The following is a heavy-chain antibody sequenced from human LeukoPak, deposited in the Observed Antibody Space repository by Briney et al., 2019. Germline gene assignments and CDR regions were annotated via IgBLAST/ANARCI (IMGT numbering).Heavy chain of an antibody. CDR1: GGTFSSYA. CDR3: ARGYSGYAESYFDY. CDR2: IIPICGTA. V-gene: IGHV1-69*05. J-gene: IGHJ4*02. D-gene: IGHD5-12*01. Sequence: ASVKVSCKASGGTFSSYAISWVRQAPGQGLEWMGGIIPICGTANYAQKFQGRVTITTDESTSTAYMELSSLRSEDTAVYYCARGYSGYAESYFDYWGQGTLVTVSS.